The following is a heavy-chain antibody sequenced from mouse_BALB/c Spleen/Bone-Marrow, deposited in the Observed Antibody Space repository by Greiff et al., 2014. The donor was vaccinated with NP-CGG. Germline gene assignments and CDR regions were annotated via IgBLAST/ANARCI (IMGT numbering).Heavy chain of an antibody. CDR3: ASYYYGSSSFAY. D-gene: IGHD1-1*01. Sequence: VQLQQSGAGLVKPGASVKLSCTASGFNIKDTYMHWVKQRPEQGLEWIGRIDPANGNTKYDPKFQGKATITADTSSNTAYLQXXXXXXEDXAVYYCASYYYGSSSFAYWGQGTLVAVSA. CDR1: GFNIKDTY. CDR2: IDPANGNT. V-gene: IGHV14-3*02. J-gene: IGHJ3*01.